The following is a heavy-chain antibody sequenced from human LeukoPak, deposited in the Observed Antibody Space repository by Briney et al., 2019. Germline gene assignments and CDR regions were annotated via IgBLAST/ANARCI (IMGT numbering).Heavy chain of an antibody. CDR1: GGSFSGYY. CDR3: ARTRTVVVPAAIIRYGMDV. CDR2: INHSGST. J-gene: IGHJ6*04. Sequence: SETLSLTCAVYGGSFSGYYWSWIRQPPGKGLEWIGEINHSGSTNYNPSLKSRVTISVDTSKNQFPLKLSSVTAADTAVYYCARTRTVVVPAAIIRYGMDVWGKGTTVTVSS. D-gene: IGHD2-2*02. V-gene: IGHV4-34*01.